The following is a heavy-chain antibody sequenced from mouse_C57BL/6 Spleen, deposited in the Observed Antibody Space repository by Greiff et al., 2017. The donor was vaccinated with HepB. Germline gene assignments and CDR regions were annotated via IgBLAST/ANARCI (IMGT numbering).Heavy chain of an antibody. J-gene: IGHJ3*01. CDR1: GYTFTSYW. CDR3: ARSEYYGSSFAWFAY. CDR2: IDPSDSYT. Sequence: QVQLQQPGAGLVKPGASVKLSCKASGYTFTSYWMQWVKQRPGQGLEWIGEIDPSDSYTNYNQKFKGKATLTVDTSSSTAYMQLSSLTSEDSAVYYCARSEYYGSSFAWFAYWGQGTLVTVSA. D-gene: IGHD1-1*01. V-gene: IGHV1-50*01.